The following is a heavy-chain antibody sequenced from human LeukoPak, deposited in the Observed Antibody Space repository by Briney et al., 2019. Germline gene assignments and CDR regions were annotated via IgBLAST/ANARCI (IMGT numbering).Heavy chain of an antibody. J-gene: IGHJ4*02. CDR2: IIPILGIA. V-gene: IGHV1-69*04. CDR1: EGTFSSYA. D-gene: IGHD5-18*01. Sequence: GASVKVSCKASEGTFSSYAFSWVRQAPGQGLEWMGRIIPILGIANYAQKFQGRVTITADKSTSTAYMELSSLRSEDTAVYYCARDRAESYGQFDYWGQGTLVTVSS. CDR3: ARDRAESYGQFDY.